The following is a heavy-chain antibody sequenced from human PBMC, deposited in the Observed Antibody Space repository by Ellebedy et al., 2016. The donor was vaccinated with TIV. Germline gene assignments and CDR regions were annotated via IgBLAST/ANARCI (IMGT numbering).Heavy chain of an antibody. D-gene: IGHD4-17*01. V-gene: IGHV3-53*01. CDR2: FYAGGTT. CDR1: GFTVSSNY. J-gene: IGHJ5*02. CDR3: AVGRPNYGDFPS. Sequence: GGSLRLSXAVSGFTVSSNYMSWVRQAPGRGLEWVSVFYAGGTTDYVASVKGRFSISRDTSKNTLFLQMNGLRADDTAIYYCAVGRPNYGDFPSWGQGTLVTVSS.